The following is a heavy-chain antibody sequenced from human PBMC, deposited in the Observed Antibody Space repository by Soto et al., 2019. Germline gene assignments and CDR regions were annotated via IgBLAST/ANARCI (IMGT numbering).Heavy chain of an antibody. CDR2: ISGSGGST. CDR3: AKDWDIVVVVAATATKYFQH. D-gene: IGHD2-15*01. J-gene: IGHJ1*01. Sequence: EVQLLESGGGLVQPGGSLRLSCAASGFTFSSYAMSWVRQAPGKGLEWVSAISGSGGSTYYADSVKGRFTISRDNSKNTLYLQMNSLRAEDTAVYYCAKDWDIVVVVAATATKYFQHWGQGSLVTVSS. CDR1: GFTFSSYA. V-gene: IGHV3-23*01.